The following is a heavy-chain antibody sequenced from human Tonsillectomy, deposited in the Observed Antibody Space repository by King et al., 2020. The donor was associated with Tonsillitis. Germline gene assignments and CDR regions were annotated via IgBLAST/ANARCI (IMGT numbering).Heavy chain of an antibody. D-gene: IGHD3-22*01. V-gene: IGHV3-21*01. J-gene: IGHJ3*02. CDR2: ISSTSSYI. CDR3: ARYLSGDSSGYDAFDI. CDR1: GFTFSTYS. Sequence: QLVQSGGDLVKPGGSLRLSCAASGFTFSTYSMNWVRQAPGKGREWVSSISSTSSYIYYADSLKGRFTISRDNAKNSLFLQMNSLRAEDTAVYYCARYLSGDSSGYDAFDIWGQGTMVTVSS.